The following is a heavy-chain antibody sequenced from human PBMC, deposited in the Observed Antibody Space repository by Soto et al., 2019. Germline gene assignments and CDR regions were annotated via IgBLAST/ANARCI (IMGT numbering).Heavy chain of an antibody. CDR2: VNTDGSST. CDR1: GFTFSSSW. J-gene: IGHJ3*02. CDR3: ATEGDSGAHWRTFDI. Sequence: GGSLRLSCAASGFTFSSSWLHWVRQPPGKGLVWVSRVNTDGSSTNYADSVKGRFTISRDNPKNTLYLQMNSLRAEDTAVYYCATEGDSGAHWRTFDIWGQGTMVTVS. V-gene: IGHV3-74*01. D-gene: IGHD4-17*01.